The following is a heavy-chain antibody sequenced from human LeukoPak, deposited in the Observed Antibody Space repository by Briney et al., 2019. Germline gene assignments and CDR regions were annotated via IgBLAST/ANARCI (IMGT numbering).Heavy chain of an antibody. Sequence: GGSLRLSCAASGITFSSYGMHWVRQAPGKGLEWVAFIRSDGNNKYYADSVKGRFTISRDNSKNTLYLQMNSLRAEDTAVYYCAAYSSGYYYFFDYWGQGTLVTVSS. CDR3: AAYSSGYYYFFDY. CDR2: IRSDGNNK. V-gene: IGHV3-30*02. CDR1: GITFSSYG. D-gene: IGHD3-22*01. J-gene: IGHJ4*02.